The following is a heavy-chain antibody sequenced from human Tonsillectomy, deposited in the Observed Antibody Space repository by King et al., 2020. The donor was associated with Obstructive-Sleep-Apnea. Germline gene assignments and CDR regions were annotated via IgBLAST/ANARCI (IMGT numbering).Heavy chain of an antibody. J-gene: IGHJ6*02. CDR1: GYSFTSYW. Sequence: VQLVESGAEVKKPGESLKISCKGSGYSFTSYWIGWVRQMPGKGLEWMGIIYPGDSDTRYSPSFQGQVTISADKSINTAYLQWSSLKASDTAIYYCAGVAVRGVMNYYGMDVWGQGTAVTVSS. CDR3: AGVAVRGVMNYYGMDV. CDR2: IYPGDSDT. D-gene: IGHD3-10*01. V-gene: IGHV5-51*01.